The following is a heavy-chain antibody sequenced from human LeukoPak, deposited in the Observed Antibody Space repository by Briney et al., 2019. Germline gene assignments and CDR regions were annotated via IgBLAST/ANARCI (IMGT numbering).Heavy chain of an antibody. V-gene: IGHV4-34*01. CDR3: ARGTFRSSLGDY. CDR2: INHSGST. Sequence: SETLSLTCAVYGGSFSGYYWSWIRQPPGKGLEGIGEINHSGSTNYNPSLKSRVTISVDTSKNQFSLKLSTVTAADTAVRYCARGTFRSSLGDYWGQGTLVTVSS. CDR1: GGSFSGYY. D-gene: IGHD6-13*01. J-gene: IGHJ4*02.